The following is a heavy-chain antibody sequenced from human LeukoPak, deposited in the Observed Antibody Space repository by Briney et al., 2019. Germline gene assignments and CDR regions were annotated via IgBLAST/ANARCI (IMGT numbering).Heavy chain of an antibody. Sequence: GGSLKLSCAASGFTLSSYAMHWVRQAPGKGLEWVAVISYDGSNKYYADSVKGRFTISRDNSKNTLYLQMNSLRAEDTAVYYCARVGRGYSFNVYYFDYWGQGTLVTVSS. D-gene: IGHD5-18*01. CDR1: GFTLSSYA. V-gene: IGHV3-30*04. J-gene: IGHJ4*02. CDR3: ARVGRGYSFNVYYFDY. CDR2: ISYDGSNK.